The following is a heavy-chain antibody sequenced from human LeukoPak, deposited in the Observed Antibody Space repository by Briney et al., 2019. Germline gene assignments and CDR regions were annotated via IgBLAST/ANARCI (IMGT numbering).Heavy chain of an antibody. CDR3: VRNSGELGA. CDR2: IYIAGGT. D-gene: IGHD2-21*01. CDR1: GFTVSNNY. Sequence: GGSLRLSCAASGFTVSNNYMSWVRRAAGKGLEWVALIYIAGGTYYADSVKGRFTISRENSKNTLHLQMNSLRAEDTAVYYCVRNSGELGAWGQGTLHSVSS. J-gene: IGHJ5*02. V-gene: IGHV3-53*01.